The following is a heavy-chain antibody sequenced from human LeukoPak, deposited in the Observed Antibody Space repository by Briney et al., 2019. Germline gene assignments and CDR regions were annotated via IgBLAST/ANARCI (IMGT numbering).Heavy chain of an antibody. V-gene: IGHV3-23*01. CDR2: ISGSGYNT. D-gene: IGHD4-17*01. CDR1: GFTFSSYA. J-gene: IGHJ5*02. Sequence: PGGSLRLSCAASGFTFSSYAMSWVRQAPGKGLEWVSTISGSGYNTHYPDSVRGRFTISRDNSKNTLYLHMNGLGAEDTAVYYCAKATSVTGCWFDPWGQGTLVTVSS. CDR3: AKATSVTGCWFDP.